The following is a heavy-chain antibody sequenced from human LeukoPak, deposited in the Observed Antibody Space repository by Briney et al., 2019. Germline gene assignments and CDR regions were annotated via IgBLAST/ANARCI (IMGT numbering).Heavy chain of an antibody. V-gene: IGHV1-46*01. CDR1: GYTFTTYF. D-gene: IGHD6-19*01. J-gene: IGHJ4*02. CDR3: ARGGSGWTFDFEY. Sequence: ASVKVSCKASGYTFTTYFIHWVRQAPGQGLEWMGISDPNGNIKNYAQTFQGRVTMTSDMSASTVYMELSSLRSDDTAVYYCARGGSGWTFDFEYWGQGTLVTVSS. CDR2: SDPNGNIK.